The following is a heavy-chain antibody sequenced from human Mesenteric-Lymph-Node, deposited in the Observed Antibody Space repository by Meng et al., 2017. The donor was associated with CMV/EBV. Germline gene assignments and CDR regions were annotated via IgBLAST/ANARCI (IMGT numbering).Heavy chain of an antibody. V-gene: IGHV3-23*01. Sequence: GESLKISCAASGFTFSRYSMSWVRQVPGKGLEWLSAMNGRGSSAYYVDSVRGRFTVSRDKSTNTMYLQMTSLRADDSAIYYCAKDSTESLVVGNGPFDSWGQGALVTVSS. D-gene: IGHD6-19*01. CDR3: AKDSTESLVVGNGPFDS. J-gene: IGHJ4*02. CDR2: MNGRGSSA. CDR1: GFTFSRYS.